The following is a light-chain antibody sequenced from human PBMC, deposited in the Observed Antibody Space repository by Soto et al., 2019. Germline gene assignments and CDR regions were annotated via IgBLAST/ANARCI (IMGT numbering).Light chain of an antibody. CDR1: QSVSSN. CDR3: QQYWHWPRT. J-gene: IGKJ1*01. Sequence: EIVLTQSPGTLSVSPGERATLSCRASQSVSSNLAWFQHKPGQAPRLLIFAASTRASGVPARFSGSGSGTDFTLTITSLQSEDFAVYYCQQYWHWPRTFGQGTKVDIK. V-gene: IGKV3-15*01. CDR2: AAS.